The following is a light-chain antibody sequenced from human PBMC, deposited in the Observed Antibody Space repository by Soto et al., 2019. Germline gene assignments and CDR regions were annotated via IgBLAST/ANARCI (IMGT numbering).Light chain of an antibody. CDR2: AAS. V-gene: IGKV3-11*01. CDR1: QSVSSY. J-gene: IGKJ1*01. Sequence: EIVLTQSPVTLSLSPGERATLSCRASQSVSSYLAWYQQKPGQAPRLLIYAASNRATGIPARFSGSGSGTDFTLTTSGLEPEDFALYYWQRGYDSWTFGHGTTVEI. CDR3: QRGYDSWT.